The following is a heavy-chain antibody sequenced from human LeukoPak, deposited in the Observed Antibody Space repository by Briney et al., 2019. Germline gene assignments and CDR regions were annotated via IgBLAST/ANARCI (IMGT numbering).Heavy chain of an antibody. D-gene: IGHD3-9*01. CDR1: GYSISSGYY. J-gene: IGHJ6*03. V-gene: IGHV4-38-2*02. Sequence: SSETLSLTCTVSGYSISSGYYWGWIRPPPGKGLEWIGSIYHSGSTYYNPSLKSRVTTSVDTSKNQFSLKLSSVTAADTAVYYCARVPHYDILTGYYYYYYYMDVWGKGTTVTISS. CDR2: IYHSGST. CDR3: ARVPHYDILTGYYYYYYYMDV.